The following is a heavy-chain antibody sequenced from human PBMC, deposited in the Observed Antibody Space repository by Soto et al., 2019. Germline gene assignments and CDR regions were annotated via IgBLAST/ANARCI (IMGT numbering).Heavy chain of an antibody. V-gene: IGHV4-34*01. CDR2: INHSGST. D-gene: IGHD3-3*01. CDR3: ARGRIITIFGVAPFDY. Sequence: PETLSLTCAVYGGSFSGYYWSWIRQPPGKGLEWIGEINHSGSTNYNPSLKSRVTISVDTSKNQFSLKLSSVTAADTAVYYCARGRIITIFGVAPFDYWGQGTLVTVSS. CDR1: GGSFSGYY. J-gene: IGHJ4*02.